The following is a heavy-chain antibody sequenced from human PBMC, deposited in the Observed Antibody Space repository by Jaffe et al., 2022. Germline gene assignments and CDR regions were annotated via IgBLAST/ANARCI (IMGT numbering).Heavy chain of an antibody. CDR3: ARGVSGYDGGYFDY. CDR1: GGSISSYY. CDR2: IYYSGST. D-gene: IGHD5-12*01. Sequence: QVQLQESGPGLVKPSETLSLTCTVSGGSISSYYWSWIRQPPGKGLEWIGYIYYSGSTNYNPSLKSRVTISVDTSKNQFSLKLSSVTAADTAVYYCARGVSGYDGGYFDYWGQGTLVTVSS. J-gene: IGHJ4*02. V-gene: IGHV4-59*01.